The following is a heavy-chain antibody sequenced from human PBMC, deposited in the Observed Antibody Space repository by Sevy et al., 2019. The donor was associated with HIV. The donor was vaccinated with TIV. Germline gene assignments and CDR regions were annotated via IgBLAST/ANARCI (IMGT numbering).Heavy chain of an antibody. J-gene: IGHJ4*02. CDR2: ISGSDGST. CDR3: AKDSRTNATLDY. V-gene: IGHV3-23*01. D-gene: IGHD1-1*01. Sequence: GGSLRLSCAASGFIFGNYGMSWVRQAPGKGLEWVSGISGSDGSTYYADSVKGRFTISRDNSKNMLYLQMNTLRAGDTAIYYCAKDSRTNATLDYWGQGALVTVSS. CDR1: GFIFGNYG.